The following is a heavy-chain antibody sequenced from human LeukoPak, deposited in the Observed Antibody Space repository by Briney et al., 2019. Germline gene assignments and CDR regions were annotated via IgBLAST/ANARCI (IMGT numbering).Heavy chain of an antibody. CDR1: GGSISSGGYS. J-gene: IGHJ4*02. CDR2: IYHSGST. CDR3: ARAGVSPHYNFDY. V-gene: IGHV4-30-2*01. D-gene: IGHD3-10*01. Sequence: SQTLSLTCAVSGGSISSGGYSWSWIRQPPGKGLEWIGYIYHSGSTYYNPSRKSRVTISVDRSKNQFSLKLSSVTAADTAVYYCARAGVSPHYNFDYWGQGTLVTVSS.